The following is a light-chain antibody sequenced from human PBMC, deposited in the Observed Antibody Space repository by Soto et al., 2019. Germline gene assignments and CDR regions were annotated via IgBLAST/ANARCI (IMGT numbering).Light chain of an antibody. CDR2: AAS. Sequence: DIQLTQSPSFLSASVGDRVTITCRASQGISNYLAWYQQKPGKVPQLLIYAASTLQSGVPSRFSGSGSGTEFTLTFSSLQPEDFATYYCQELTSYLYTFGQGTKLDIK. CDR3: QELTSYLYT. J-gene: IGKJ2*01. CDR1: QGISNY. V-gene: IGKV1-9*01.